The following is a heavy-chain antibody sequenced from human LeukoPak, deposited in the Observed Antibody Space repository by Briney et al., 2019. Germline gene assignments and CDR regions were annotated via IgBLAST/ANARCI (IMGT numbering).Heavy chain of an antibody. D-gene: IGHD3-10*01. J-gene: IGHJ5*02. V-gene: IGHV4-59*01. CDR3: ARGGYYGSGNDFRFDP. Sequence: SETLSLTCTVSGGSISSYYWSWIRQPSGKGLEWIGYIYYSGSTNYKPSLKSRVTISVDTSKNQFSLKLSSVTAADTAVYYCARGGYYGSGNDFRFDPWGQGTLVTVSS. CDR1: GGSISSYY. CDR2: IYYSGST.